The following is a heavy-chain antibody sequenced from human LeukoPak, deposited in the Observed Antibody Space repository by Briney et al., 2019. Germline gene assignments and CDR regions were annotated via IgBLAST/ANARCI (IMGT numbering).Heavy chain of an antibody. CDR2: ISGDDGST. J-gene: IGHJ4*02. Sequence: GGSLRLSCVASGFTFDNYAMHWVRQAPGHGLEWVSVISGDDGSTYYPDSVKGRFTISRENAKNALYLQMNSLRVGDTAVYYCARVDSSGLSDWGQGTLVTVSS. D-gene: IGHD3-22*01. CDR1: GFTFDNYA. CDR3: ARVDSSGLSD. V-gene: IGHV3-43*02.